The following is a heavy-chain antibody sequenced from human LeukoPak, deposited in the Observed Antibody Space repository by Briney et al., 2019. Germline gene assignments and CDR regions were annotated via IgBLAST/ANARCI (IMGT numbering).Heavy chain of an antibody. CDR3: ARDDGDYAFFDY. J-gene: IGHJ4*02. Sequence: SETLSLTCTVSGGSIRSYYWNWIRQPAGKGLEWIGRFFLSGTTNYNPSLKSRVTMSVDTSKNQFSLKLSSVTAADTAVYYCARDDGDYAFFDYWGQGTLVTDSS. V-gene: IGHV4-4*07. D-gene: IGHD4-17*01. CDR2: FFLSGTT. CDR1: GGSIRSYY.